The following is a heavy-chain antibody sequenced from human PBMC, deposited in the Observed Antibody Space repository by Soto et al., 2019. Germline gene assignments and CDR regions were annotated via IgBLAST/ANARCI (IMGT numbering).Heavy chain of an antibody. J-gene: IGHJ6*02. Sequence: QVQLVESGGGVVQPGRSLRLSCAASGFTFSSYGMHWVRQAPGKVLEWVALIWYDGRNKNYADSVKGRFTISRDNSKNTLLLQMNSLRAEDTAVYYCERRAIRPDYYYAMDVWGQATTVTVSS. CDR3: ERRAIRPDYYYAMDV. V-gene: IGHV3-33*01. CDR2: IWYDGRNK. CDR1: GFTFSSYG.